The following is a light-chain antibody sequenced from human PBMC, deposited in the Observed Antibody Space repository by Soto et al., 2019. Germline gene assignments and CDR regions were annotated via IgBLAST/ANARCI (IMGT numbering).Light chain of an antibody. CDR3: QQHGSSPRT. Sequence: EIVLTQSPGTLSLSPGERVALSCRASQTVSSTYLAWYQHKPGQAPRLLLYGASRRAAGIPDRFSGSGSGTEYTLTISRLEPEDFAVYYCQQHGSSPRTFGQGTKVEIK. V-gene: IGKV3-20*01. CDR2: GAS. J-gene: IGKJ1*01. CDR1: QTVSSTY.